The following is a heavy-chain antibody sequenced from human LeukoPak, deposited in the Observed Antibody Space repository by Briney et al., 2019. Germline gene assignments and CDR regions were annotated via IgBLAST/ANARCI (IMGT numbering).Heavy chain of an antibody. V-gene: IGHV4-38-2*02. CDR2: VYHSGST. CDR1: DYSLSSGYY. Sequence: SETLSLTCTVSDYSLSSGYYWGWIRQPPGKGLECIGIVYHSGSTYYNPSLKSRVTISVDTSKNQFSLKLSSVTAADTAVYFCARVFYEQNGYFVSLAGYFDLWGRGTLVTVSS. D-gene: IGHD3-22*01. J-gene: IGHJ2*01. CDR3: ARVFYEQNGYFVSLAGYFDL.